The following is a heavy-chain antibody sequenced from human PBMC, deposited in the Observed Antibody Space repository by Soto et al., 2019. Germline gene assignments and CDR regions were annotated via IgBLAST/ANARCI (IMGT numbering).Heavy chain of an antibody. J-gene: IGHJ4*02. CDR1: GYTFTSYD. CDR2: MNPNSGNT. V-gene: IGHV1-8*01. Sequence: QVQLVQSGAEVKKPGASVKVSCRASGYTFTSYDINWVRQATGQGLEWMGWMNPNSGNTGYAQKFQVRVTMTRNTSISTAYMELSSLTSDDTAVYYCARSTNDYGDRHWGQGTLVTVSS. CDR3: ARSTNDYGDRH. D-gene: IGHD4-17*01.